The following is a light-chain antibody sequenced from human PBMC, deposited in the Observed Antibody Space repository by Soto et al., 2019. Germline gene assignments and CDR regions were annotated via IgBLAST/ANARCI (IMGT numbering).Light chain of an antibody. CDR2: DVS. Sequence: QSALTQPRSVSGSPGQSVTISCTGTSSDDGGYNSVSWYQQYPGKAPKLMIYDVSKRPSGVPDRFSGSKSGNAASLTISGLQAEDEADYYCCSYAGTYTWVFGGGTKLTVL. J-gene: IGLJ3*02. CDR3: CSYAGTYTWV. V-gene: IGLV2-11*01. CDR1: SSDDGGYNS.